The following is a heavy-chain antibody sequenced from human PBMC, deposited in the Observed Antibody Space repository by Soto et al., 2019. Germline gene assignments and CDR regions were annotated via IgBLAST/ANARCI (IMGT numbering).Heavy chain of an antibody. CDR2: IYPGDSET. J-gene: IGHJ4*02. CDR1: GYTFSNFW. CDR3: ARSPRSSPYFDY. V-gene: IGHV5-51*01. D-gene: IGHD6-13*01. Sequence: GESLKISCQCSGYTFSNFWIAWVRQLPGKGLEYMGIIYPGDSETRYSPSFHGKVTISADRSIGTAYLQWSSLEASGSAFYFCARSPRSSPYFDYWGQGALVTVS.